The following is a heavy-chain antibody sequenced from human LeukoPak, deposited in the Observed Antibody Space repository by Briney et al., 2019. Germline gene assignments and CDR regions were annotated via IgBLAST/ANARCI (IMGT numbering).Heavy chain of an antibody. V-gene: IGHV3-43*02. J-gene: IGHJ4*02. CDR2: ISGDGGST. CDR3: AKIFPPSYYYDSSGYYDPFGY. Sequence: GGSLRLSCAASGFTFDDYAMHWVRHAPGKGLEWVSLISGDGGSTYYADSVKGRFTISRDNSKNSLYLQMNSLRTEDTALYYCAKIFPPSYYYDSSGYYDPFGYWGQGTLVTVSS. D-gene: IGHD3-22*01. CDR1: GFTFDDYA.